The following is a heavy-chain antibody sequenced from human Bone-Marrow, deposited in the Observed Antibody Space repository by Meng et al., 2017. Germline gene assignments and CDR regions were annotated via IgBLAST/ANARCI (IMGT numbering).Heavy chain of an antibody. CDR2: IYSGGST. J-gene: IGHJ4*02. D-gene: IGHD5-12*01. CDR1: GFTVSSNY. Sequence: GESLKISCAASGFTVSSNYMSWVRQAPGKGLEWVSVIYSGGSTYYADSVKGRFTISRDNSKNTLYLQMNSLRAEDTAVYYCARLVAEWLRGYSGVFDYWGQGPLVTVSS. CDR3: ARLVAEWLRGYSGVFDY. V-gene: IGHV3-53*01.